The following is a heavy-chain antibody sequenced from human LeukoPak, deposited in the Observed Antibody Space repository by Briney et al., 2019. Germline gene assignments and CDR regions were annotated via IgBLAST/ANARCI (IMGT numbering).Heavy chain of an antibody. V-gene: IGHV4-38-2*02. Sequence: SETLSLTCTVSGYSISTGYYWDWIRQPPGKGLEWIGTFYHGGSTYYNPSLKSRVTISVDTSKNQFSLKLSSVTAADTAVYYCASSYNWNFRWFDPWGQGTLVTVSS. CDR1: GYSISTGYY. CDR3: ASSYNWNFRWFDP. D-gene: IGHD1-7*01. CDR2: FYHGGST. J-gene: IGHJ5*02.